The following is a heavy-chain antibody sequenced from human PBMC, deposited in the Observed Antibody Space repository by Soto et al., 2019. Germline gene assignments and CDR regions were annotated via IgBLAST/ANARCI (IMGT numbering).Heavy chain of an antibody. CDR3: ARVSGSYYYGMDV. J-gene: IGHJ6*02. CDR1: GGSISSSNW. V-gene: IGHV4-4*02. Sequence: QVQLQESGPGLVKPSGTLSLTCAVSGGSISSSNWWSWVRQPPGKGLEWIGEIYHSGSTNYNPSLRSRVTIAVDKSKNQFSLQLSSVIAADTAVYYCARVSGSYYYGMDVWGQGTTVTVSS. CDR2: IYHSGST. D-gene: IGHD1-26*01.